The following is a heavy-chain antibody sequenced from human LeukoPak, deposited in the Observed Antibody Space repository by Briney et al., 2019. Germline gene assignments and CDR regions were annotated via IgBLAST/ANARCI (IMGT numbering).Heavy chain of an antibody. CDR2: ISWNSGSI. CDR3: AKGDSIAVAGILGGNWFDP. J-gene: IGHJ5*02. D-gene: IGHD6-19*01. Sequence: GRSLRLSCAASGFTFDDYAMHWVRQAPGKGLEWVSGISWNSGSIGYADSVKGRFTISRDNAKNSLYLQMNSLRAEDAALYYCAKGDSIAVAGILGGNWFDPWGQGTLVTVSS. V-gene: IGHV3-9*01. CDR1: GFTFDDYA.